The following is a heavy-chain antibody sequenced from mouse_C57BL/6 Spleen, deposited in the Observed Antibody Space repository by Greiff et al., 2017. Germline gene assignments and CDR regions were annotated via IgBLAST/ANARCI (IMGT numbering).Heavy chain of an antibody. CDR2: IRNKANGYTT. CDR1: GFTFTDYY. Sequence: EVQLQESGGGLVQPGGSLSLSCAASGFTFTDYYMSWVRQPPGKALEWLGFIRNKANGYTTEYSASVKGRFTISRDNSQSILYLQMNALRAEDSATYYCARLSSPFDYWGQGTTLTVSS. J-gene: IGHJ2*01. D-gene: IGHD1-1*01. V-gene: IGHV7-3*01. CDR3: ARLSSPFDY.